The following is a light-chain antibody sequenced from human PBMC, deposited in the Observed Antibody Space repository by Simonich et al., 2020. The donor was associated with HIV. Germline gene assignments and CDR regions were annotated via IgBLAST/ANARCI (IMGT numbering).Light chain of an antibody. J-gene: IGKJ5*01. V-gene: IGKV3-11*01. CDR1: QSFSRS. CDR3: QQRSNWPIT. CDR2: DSS. Sequence: EIVLTQSPATLSLSPGKRATLSCRASQSFSRSLAWYQQKPGQAPRLLIYDSSNRATGIPARFSGSGSGTDFTLTISSLEPEDFAVYYCQQRSNWPITFGQGTRLEIK.